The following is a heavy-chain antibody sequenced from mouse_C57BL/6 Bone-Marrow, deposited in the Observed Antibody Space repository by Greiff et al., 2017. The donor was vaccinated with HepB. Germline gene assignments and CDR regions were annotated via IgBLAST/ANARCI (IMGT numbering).Heavy chain of an antibody. D-gene: IGHD1-1*01. V-gene: IGHV1-81*01. CDR3: ARLGIYYYGSSYVAFDY. J-gene: IGHJ2*01. Sequence: VQLVESGAELARPGASVKLSCKASGYTFTSYGISWVKQRTGQGLEWIGEIYPRSGNTYYNEKFKGKATLTADKSSSTAYMELRSLTSEDSAVYFCARLGIYYYGSSYVAFDYWGQGTTLTVSS. CDR1: GYTFTSYG. CDR2: IYPRSGNT.